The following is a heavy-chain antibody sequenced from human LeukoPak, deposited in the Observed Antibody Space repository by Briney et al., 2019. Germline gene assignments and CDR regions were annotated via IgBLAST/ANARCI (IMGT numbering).Heavy chain of an antibody. Sequence: ASVKVSCKASGGTFSSYAISRVRQAPGQGLEWMGIINPSGSYTSYAQKFQGRVTMTRDTSISTAYMELSRLRSDDTAVYYCARGRMTWRFYFDYWGQGTLVTVSS. J-gene: IGHJ4*02. V-gene: IGHV1-46*01. CDR2: INPSGSYT. CDR1: GGTFSSYA. CDR3: ARGRMTWRFYFDY. D-gene: IGHD3-3*01.